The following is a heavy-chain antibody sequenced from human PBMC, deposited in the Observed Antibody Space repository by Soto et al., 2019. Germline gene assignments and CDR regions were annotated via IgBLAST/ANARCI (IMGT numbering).Heavy chain of an antibody. Sequence: SETLSLTCSVSGGLIGSHNFYWAWIRQPPGKGLEWIGSIYYSGSTYNNPSLRSRVSMSIDTSKDQFSLKLKSVTAADTALYFCARQRTSVVTQAYFDVWGPGSLVTVSS. J-gene: IGHJ4*02. D-gene: IGHD2-21*02. V-gene: IGHV4-39*01. CDR3: ARQRTSVVTQAYFDV. CDR2: IYYSGST. CDR1: GGLIGSHNFY.